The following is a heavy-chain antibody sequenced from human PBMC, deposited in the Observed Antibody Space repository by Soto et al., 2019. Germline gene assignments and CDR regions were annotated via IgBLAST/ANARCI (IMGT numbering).Heavy chain of an antibody. J-gene: IGHJ6*02. CDR3: VREAIMGGMDV. CDR2: IGITGDT. Sequence: EVLLVESGGGLVQPGGSLRLSCAASGFNHSSYDMHWVRQVTGKGLEWVSGIGITGDTYYPGSVKGRFTFSRENARNSLYLQMNSLRVGDTAVYFCVREAIMGGMDVWGQGTTVTVFS. CDR1: GFNHSSYD. V-gene: IGHV3-13*01.